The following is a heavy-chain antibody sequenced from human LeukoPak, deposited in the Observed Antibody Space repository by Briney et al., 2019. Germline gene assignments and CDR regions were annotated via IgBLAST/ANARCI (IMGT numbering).Heavy chain of an antibody. CDR3: ARGVKGAPRFLEWLFAFPSCYFDY. D-gene: IGHD3-3*01. Sequence: ASVKVSCKASGYTFTSYDINWVRQATGQGLEWMGWMNPNSGNTGYAQKFQGRVTITRNTSISTAYMELSSLRSEDTAVYYCARGVKGAPRFLEWLFAFPSCYFDYWGQGTLVTVSS. J-gene: IGHJ4*02. V-gene: IGHV1-8*03. CDR2: MNPNSGNT. CDR1: GYTFTSYD.